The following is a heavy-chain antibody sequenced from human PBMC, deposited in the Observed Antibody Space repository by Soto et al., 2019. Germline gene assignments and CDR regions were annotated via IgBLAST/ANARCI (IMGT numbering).Heavy chain of an antibody. CDR3: TRAGSDPGNFYISNYYAMDV. Sequence: PXGSLRLSCAAAGFSVSSDYMSWVRQAPGKGPEWVSLIYSGSDTYYADSVKGRFTISRDISSNTIYLHMTSLRADDTAIYYCTRAGSDPGNFYISNYYAMDVWGRGTTVTVSS. CDR1: GFSVSSDY. D-gene: IGHD3-10*01. J-gene: IGHJ6*02. CDR2: IYSGSDT. V-gene: IGHV3-53*01.